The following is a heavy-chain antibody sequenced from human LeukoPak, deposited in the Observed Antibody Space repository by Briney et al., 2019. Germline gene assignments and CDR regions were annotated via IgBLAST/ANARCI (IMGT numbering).Heavy chain of an antibody. CDR2: IRSKAYGETA. Sequence: GGSLRLSCTASGFTFGEYAMSWIRQAPGKGLEWVGFIRSKAYGETADYAASVKGRFTISRDGSKAIAYLQMNSLKTEETAVYHSTRDRGAYNLYDYWGQGTLVTVSS. J-gene: IGHJ4*02. CDR3: TRDRGAYNLYDY. CDR1: GFTFGEYA. V-gene: IGHV3-49*01. D-gene: IGHD1-1*01.